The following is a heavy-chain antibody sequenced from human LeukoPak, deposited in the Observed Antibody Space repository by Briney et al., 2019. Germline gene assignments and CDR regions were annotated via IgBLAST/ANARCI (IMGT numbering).Heavy chain of an antibody. CDR2: INPSGGST. CDR1: GYTFTSYY. J-gene: IGHJ5*02. D-gene: IGHD3-22*01. Sequence: ASVKVSCMASGYTFTSYYMHWVRQAPGQGLEWMGIINPSGGSTSYAQKFQGRVTMTRDMSTSTVYMELSSLRSEDTAVYYCARGNAYYYDSSGYYPNWFDPWGQGTLVSVSS. V-gene: IGHV1-46*01. CDR3: ARGNAYYYDSSGYYPNWFDP.